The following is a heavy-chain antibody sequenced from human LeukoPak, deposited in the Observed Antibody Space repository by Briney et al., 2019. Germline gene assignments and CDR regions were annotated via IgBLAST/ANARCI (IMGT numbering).Heavy chain of an antibody. Sequence: PGGSLRLSCAASGFTFSSYGMHWVRQAPGKGLEWVAVIWYDGSNKYYADSMKGRFTISRDNSKNTLYLQMNSLRAEDTAVYYCAKGELGLWFDYWGQGTLVTVSS. CDR2: IWYDGSNK. J-gene: IGHJ4*02. D-gene: IGHD5-18*01. V-gene: IGHV3-30*02. CDR1: GFTFSSYG. CDR3: AKGELGLWFDY.